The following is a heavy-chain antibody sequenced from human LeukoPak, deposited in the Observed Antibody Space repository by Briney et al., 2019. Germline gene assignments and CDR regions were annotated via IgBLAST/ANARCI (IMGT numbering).Heavy chain of an antibody. J-gene: IGHJ4*02. CDR1: GGSIAGSSDY. CDR3: ARRSIAAAVDY. Sequence: SETLSLTCSVSGGSIAGSSDYWGWIRQPPGKGLEWIGSVYYIGITDYNPSLKSRVTISVDTSENKFSLNLTSVTAADTAVYYCARRSIAAAVDYWGQGTLVSLSP. D-gene: IGHD6-13*01. CDR2: VYYIGIT. V-gene: IGHV4-39*01.